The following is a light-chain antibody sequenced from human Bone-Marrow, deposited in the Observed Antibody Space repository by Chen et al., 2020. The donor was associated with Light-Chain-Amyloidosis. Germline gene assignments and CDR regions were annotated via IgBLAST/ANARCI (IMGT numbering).Light chain of an antibody. CDR2: EDD. Sequence: NFMLTQPHSVSESPGKTVIISCTRSSGSIATNYVQRYQQRPGSSPTIVIYEDDQRPSGVPDRFSGYIDRTYNTASRAISGLKAEDEADYYCQSYQGSSQGVFGGGTKLAVL. V-gene: IGLV6-57*01. J-gene: IGLJ3*02. CDR3: QSYQGSSQGV. CDR1: SGSIATNY.